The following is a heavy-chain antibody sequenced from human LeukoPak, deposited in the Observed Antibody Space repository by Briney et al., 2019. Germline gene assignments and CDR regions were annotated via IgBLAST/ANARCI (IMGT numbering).Heavy chain of an antibody. D-gene: IGHD2-2*01. CDR3: ARHYIGYCSSTSCYGSYYFDY. CDR2: IYYSGGT. Sequence: PSETLSLTCTVPGGSISSSSYYWGWIRQPPGKGLEWIGSIYYSGGTYYNPSLKSRVTISVDTSKNQFSLKLSSVTAADTAVYYCARHYIGYCSSTSCYGSYYFDYWGQGTLVTVSS. V-gene: IGHV4-39*01. J-gene: IGHJ4*02. CDR1: GGSISSSSYY.